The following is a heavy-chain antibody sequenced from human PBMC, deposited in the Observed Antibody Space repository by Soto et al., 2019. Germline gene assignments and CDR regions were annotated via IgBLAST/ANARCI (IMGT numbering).Heavy chain of an antibody. CDR2: ISSSSTTI. D-gene: IGHD6-13*01. CDR3: AREAAAAGDY. J-gene: IGHJ4*02. V-gene: IGHV3-48*01. CDR1: GFAFSGYS. Sequence: GGSLRLSCAASGFAFSGYSMNWVRQAPGKGLEWVSYISSSSTTITYADSVKGRFTISRDNAKSSLWLQMNSLRAEDTAVYYCAREAAAAGDYWGPGTLVTVSS.